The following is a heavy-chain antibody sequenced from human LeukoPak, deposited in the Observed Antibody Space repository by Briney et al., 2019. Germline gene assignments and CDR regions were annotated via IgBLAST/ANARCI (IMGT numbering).Heavy chain of an antibody. CDR2: VSGSGSST. D-gene: IGHD3-16*01. Sequence: PGGSLRLSCAASGFTFSSYDMSWVRQAPGRGLQWVSVVSGSGSSTYYADSVKGRFSISRDNSKNTVYLQMNRLRVEDTAVYFCARDRAVTQVWVEFDSWGQGTLVTVSS. J-gene: IGHJ5*01. V-gene: IGHV3-23*01. CDR3: ARDRAVTQVWVEFDS. CDR1: GFTFSSYD.